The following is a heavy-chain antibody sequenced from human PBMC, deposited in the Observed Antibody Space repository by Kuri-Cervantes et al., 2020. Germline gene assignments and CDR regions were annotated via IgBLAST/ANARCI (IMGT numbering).Heavy chain of an antibody. V-gene: IGHV4-59*01. CDR2: IYYSGST. CDR3: ARTREFSGYDNQYYYYMDV. Sequence: GSLRLSCTVSGGSISGYYWSWIRQPPGKGLEWIGYIYYSGSTNYNPSLKSRVTISVDTSKNQFSLKLSSVTAADTAVYYCARTREFSGYDNQYYYYMDVWSKGTTVTVSS. D-gene: IGHD5-12*01. J-gene: IGHJ6*03. CDR1: GGSISGYY.